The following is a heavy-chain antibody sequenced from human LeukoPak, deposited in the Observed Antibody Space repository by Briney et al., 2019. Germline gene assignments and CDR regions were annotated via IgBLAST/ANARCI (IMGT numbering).Heavy chain of an antibody. Sequence: EASVKVSCKASGYTFTSYYIHWVRQAPGQGLEWMGWISAYNGNTNYAQKLQGRVTMTTDTSTSTAYMELRSLRSDDTAVYYCARTTRDYYFDYWGQGTLVTVSS. J-gene: IGHJ4*02. CDR3: ARTTRDYYFDY. CDR2: ISAYNGNT. D-gene: IGHD1-1*01. V-gene: IGHV1-18*04. CDR1: GYTFTSYY.